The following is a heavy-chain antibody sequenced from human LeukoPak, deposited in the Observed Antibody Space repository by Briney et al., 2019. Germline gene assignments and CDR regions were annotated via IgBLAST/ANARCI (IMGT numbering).Heavy chain of an antibody. CDR2: ISSSSSTI. CDR3: ARDPPLLPPYYYYYYMDV. J-gene: IGHJ6*03. V-gene: IGHV3-48*01. Sequence: GGSLRLSCAASGFTFSSYSMNWVRQAPGKGLEWVSYISSSSSTIYYADSVKGRFTISRDNAKNSLYLQMNSLRAEDTAVYYCARDPPLLPPYYYYYYMDVWGKGTTVTDSS. CDR1: GFTFSSYS. D-gene: IGHD2-15*01.